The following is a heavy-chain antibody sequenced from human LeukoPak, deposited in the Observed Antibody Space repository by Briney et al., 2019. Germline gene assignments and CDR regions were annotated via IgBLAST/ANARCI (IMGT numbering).Heavy chain of an antibody. J-gene: IGHJ4*02. CDR2: INSDGSTT. Sequence: GGSLRLSCTASGLTFSTSGFNWVRQAPGEGLVWVSRINSDGSTTSYADSVKGRFTISRDNAKNTLYLQMNSLRVEDTALYFCARDGSLPDYWGQGTLVTVSS. V-gene: IGHV3-74*01. CDR3: ARDGSLPDY. CDR1: GLTFSTSG.